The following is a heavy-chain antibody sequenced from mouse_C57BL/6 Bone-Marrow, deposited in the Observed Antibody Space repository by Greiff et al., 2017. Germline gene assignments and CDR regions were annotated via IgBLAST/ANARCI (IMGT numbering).Heavy chain of an antibody. CDR2: ISDGGSYT. D-gene: IGHD1-1*01. CDR1: GFTFSSYA. V-gene: IGHV5-4*03. CDR3: ARITTVPRYYCDY. Sequence: VMLVESGGGLVKPGGSLKLSCAASGFTFSSYAMSWVRQTPEKRLEWVATISDGGSYTYYPDNVTGRFTISRGNAKNNLYLQMSHLKSEDTAMYYCARITTVPRYYCDYWGQGTTLTVSS. J-gene: IGHJ2*01.